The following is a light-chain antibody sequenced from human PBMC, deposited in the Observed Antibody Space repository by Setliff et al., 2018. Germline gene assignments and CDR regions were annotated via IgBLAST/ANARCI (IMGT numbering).Light chain of an antibody. CDR2: EVS. CDR3: SSYAGSNNFV. Sequence: TISCTGTSSDVGGYNYVSWYQQHTGKAPKLMIYEVSKRPSGVPDRFSGSKSGNTASLTVSGLQAEDEADYYCSSYAGSNNFVFGTGTKATVL. CDR1: SSDVGGYNY. V-gene: IGLV2-8*01. J-gene: IGLJ1*01.